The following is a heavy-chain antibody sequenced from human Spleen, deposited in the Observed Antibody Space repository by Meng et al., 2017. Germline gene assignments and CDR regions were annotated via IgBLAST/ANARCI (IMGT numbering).Heavy chain of an antibody. Sequence: QVQLQESGPGLVKPSRTLSLTCAVSGGSISSNNWWSWVRQPPGKGLEWIGEIYHSGSTNSNPSLKSRVTISVDKSKNQFSLNLTSVTAADTAVYYCAREWYISGRYYFDYWGQGTLVTVSS. V-gene: IGHV4-4*02. CDR1: GGSISSNNW. CDR3: AREWYISGRYYFDY. J-gene: IGHJ4*02. CDR2: IYHSGST. D-gene: IGHD6-19*01.